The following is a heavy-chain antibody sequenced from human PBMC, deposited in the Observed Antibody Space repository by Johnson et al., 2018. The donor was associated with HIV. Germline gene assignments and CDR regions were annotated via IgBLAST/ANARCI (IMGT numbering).Heavy chain of an antibody. J-gene: IGHJ3*02. Sequence: VQLVESGGGLVQPGGSLRLSCAASGVTFSNAWMSWVRQAPGMGLAWVGRIISKTDGGTTDYDAPVKGRFTSPRDDAKNTLYLQMNRLKTEYPAVYYCTTDLRTGTTCAFDIWGQGTMVTVSS. CDR1: GVTFSNAW. V-gene: IGHV3-15*01. D-gene: IGHD1-7*01. CDR3: TTDLRTGTTCAFDI. CDR2: IISKTDGGTT.